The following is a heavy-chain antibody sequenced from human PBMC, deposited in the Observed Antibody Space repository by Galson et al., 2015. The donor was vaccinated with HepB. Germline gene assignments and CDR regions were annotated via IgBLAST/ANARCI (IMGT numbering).Heavy chain of an antibody. J-gene: IGHJ4*02. D-gene: IGHD3-10*01. V-gene: IGHV3-11*05. Sequence: SLRLPCAASGFSFSDHYMSWFRQAPGKGPAWDSYISSSGSFRNNAGSAKGRFTISRDNAKKLLYLQMNGLRAEDTAVYYCAREFSTGWFGVWGQGTLVTVSS. CDR3: AREFSTGWFGV. CDR2: ISSSGSFR. CDR1: GFSFSDHY.